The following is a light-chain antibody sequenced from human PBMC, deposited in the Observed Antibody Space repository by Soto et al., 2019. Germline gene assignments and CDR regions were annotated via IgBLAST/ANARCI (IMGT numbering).Light chain of an antibody. V-gene: IGKV3-15*01. CDR1: QSVSSK. CDR2: GAS. CDR3: QQYNNWPYT. Sequence: EIVMTQSPATLSVSPGERATLSCRASQSVSSKLAWYQQKPGLAPRLLIYGASTRATGIPARFSGSGSGTEFTLTISSLQSEDFAVYYCQQYNNWPYTFGQGTKVDIK. J-gene: IGKJ2*01.